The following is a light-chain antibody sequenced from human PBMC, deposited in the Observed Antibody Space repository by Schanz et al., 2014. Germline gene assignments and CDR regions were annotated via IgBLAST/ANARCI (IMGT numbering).Light chain of an antibody. CDR1: QSINTY. J-gene: IGKJ4*01. CDR3: QQYNSYLLT. Sequence: DIQMTQSPSSLSAFVGDSVTISCRSSQSINTYLNWYQQKPGKAPKLLIYNASSLQSGVPSRFSGSGSGTEFTLTISSLQPDDFATYYCQQYNSYLLTFGGGTKVEIK. CDR2: NAS. V-gene: IGKV1-5*01.